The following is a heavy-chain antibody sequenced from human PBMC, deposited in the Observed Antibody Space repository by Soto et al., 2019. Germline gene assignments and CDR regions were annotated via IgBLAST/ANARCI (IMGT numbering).Heavy chain of an antibody. D-gene: IGHD2-15*01. J-gene: IGHJ2*01. CDR1: WGSCGDFC. Sequence: SETLSLTRGVEWGSCGDFCGSCIRQPTGKGLEWIGEINHSGSNNYNPSLTGRFTISQDTSKNQSSLKLSSQTAADTAVYYCARWYRLGVTNTVGQKRYFDLWGRGTLVTVSS. CDR2: INHSGSN. CDR3: ARWYRLGVTNTVGQKRYFDL. V-gene: IGHV4-34*01.